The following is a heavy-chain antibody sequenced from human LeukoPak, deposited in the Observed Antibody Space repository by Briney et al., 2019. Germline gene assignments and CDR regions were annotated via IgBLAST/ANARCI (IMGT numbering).Heavy chain of an antibody. CDR2: ISSSSSYI. J-gene: IGHJ6*02. Sequence: PGGSLRLSCAASGFTFSSYSMNWVRQAPGKGLEWVSSISSSSSYIYYADSVKGRFTISRDNAENSLYLQMNSLRAEDTAVYYCARGLHLYGMDVWGQGTTVTVSS. CDR3: ARGLHLYGMDV. V-gene: IGHV3-21*01. D-gene: IGHD4-11*01. CDR1: GFTFSSYS.